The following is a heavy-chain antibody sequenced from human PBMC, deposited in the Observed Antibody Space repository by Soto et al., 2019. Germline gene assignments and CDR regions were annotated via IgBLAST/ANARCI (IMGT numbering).Heavy chain of an antibody. V-gene: IGHV3-48*01. CDR1: GFTFSSYA. CDR2: ISNSSSNK. D-gene: IGHD5-12*01. Sequence: PGGSLRLSCAASGFTFSSYAMHWVRQAPGKGLEWVADISNSSSNKYYADSVKGRFTISRDNAKNSLYLQMNSLRAEDTAVYYCARESGYDYDFDYWGQGTLVTVSS. J-gene: IGHJ4*02. CDR3: ARESGYDYDFDY.